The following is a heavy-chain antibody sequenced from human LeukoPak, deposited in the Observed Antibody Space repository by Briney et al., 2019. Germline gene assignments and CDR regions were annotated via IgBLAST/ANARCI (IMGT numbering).Heavy chain of an antibody. J-gene: IGHJ4*02. CDR3: AGGFAGGRGGGSCYAY. CDR1: GYTFTGYY. V-gene: IGHV1-2*02. D-gene: IGHD2-15*01. Sequence: ASVKVSCKASGYTFTGYYMHWVRQAPGQGLEWMGWINPNSGGTNYAQKFQGRVTMTRDTSISTAYMELSRLRSDDTAVYYCAGGFAGGRGGGSCYAYWGQGTLVTVSS. CDR2: INPNSGGT.